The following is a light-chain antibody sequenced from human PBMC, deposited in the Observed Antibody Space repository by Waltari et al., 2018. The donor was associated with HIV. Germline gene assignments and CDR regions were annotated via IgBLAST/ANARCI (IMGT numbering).Light chain of an antibody. J-gene: IGKJ1*01. Sequence: EDVLTQSPGTLSLSPGDTATLSCRASQSVSSTYLAWYQHKVGQAPRLLIYATSSRATGIPDRFSGSGSGTDFTLTISRLEPEDFAVYYCQQCGTSPRTFGQGTKVEIK. CDR2: ATS. CDR3: QQCGTSPRT. CDR1: QSVSSTY. V-gene: IGKV3-20*01.